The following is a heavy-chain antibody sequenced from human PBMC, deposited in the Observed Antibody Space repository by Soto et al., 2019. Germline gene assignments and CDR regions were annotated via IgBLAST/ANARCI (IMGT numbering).Heavy chain of an antibody. CDR2: VSWNSGSV. CDR3: AKETQANLGTGGFDF. Sequence: PGGSLRLSCAASGFTFDDYAMHWVRQAPGKGLEGVSGVSWNSGSVDYADSVKGRFTISRDNAKNSLYLQINSLRTEDTALYYCAKETQANLGTGGFDFWGQGTLVTVSS. V-gene: IGHV3-9*01. J-gene: IGHJ4*02. CDR1: GFTFDDYA. D-gene: IGHD7-27*01.